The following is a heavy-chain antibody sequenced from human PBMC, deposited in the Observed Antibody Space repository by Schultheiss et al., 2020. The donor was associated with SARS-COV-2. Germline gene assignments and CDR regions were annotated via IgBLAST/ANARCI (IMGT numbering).Heavy chain of an antibody. CDR3: AASPAVHDY. CDR2: INSDGSST. Sequence: GESLKISCAASGFTFSSYWMHWVRQAPGKGLVWVSRINSDGSSTSYADSVKGRFTISRDNAKNTLYLQMNSLRAEDTAVYYCAASPAVHDYWGQGTLVTVSS. D-gene: IGHD1-1*01. CDR1: GFTFSSYW. V-gene: IGHV3-74*01. J-gene: IGHJ4*02.